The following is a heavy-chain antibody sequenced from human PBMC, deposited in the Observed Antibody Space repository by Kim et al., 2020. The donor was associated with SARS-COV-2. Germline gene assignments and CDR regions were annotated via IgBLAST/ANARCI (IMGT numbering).Heavy chain of an antibody. V-gene: IGHV3-74*01. CDR3: ARDVIDSSGYMTWGYYYYGMDV. D-gene: IGHD3-22*01. CDR2: INSDGSST. CDR1: GFTFSSYW. Sequence: GGSLRLSCAASGFTFSSYWMHWVRQAPGKGLVWVSRINSDGSSTSYADSVKGRFTISRDNAKNTLYLQMNSLRAEDTAVYYCARDVIDSSGYMTWGYYYYGMDVWGQGTTVTVSS. J-gene: IGHJ6*02.